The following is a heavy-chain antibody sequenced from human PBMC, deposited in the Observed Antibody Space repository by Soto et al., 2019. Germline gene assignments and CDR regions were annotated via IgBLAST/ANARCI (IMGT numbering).Heavy chain of an antibody. Sequence: QVQLVESGGGVVQPGRSLRLSCAASGFTFSSYGMHWVRQAPGKGLEWVAVISYDGSNKYYADSVKGRFTISRDNSKNTLYLQMNSLRAEDTAVYYCAKCSSGWYGNFDYWGQGTLVTVSS. CDR2: ISYDGSNK. V-gene: IGHV3-30*18. CDR1: GFTFSSYG. J-gene: IGHJ4*02. CDR3: AKCSSGWYGNFDY. D-gene: IGHD6-19*01.